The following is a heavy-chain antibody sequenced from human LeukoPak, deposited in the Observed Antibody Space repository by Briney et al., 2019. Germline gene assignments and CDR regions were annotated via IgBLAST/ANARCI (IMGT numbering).Heavy chain of an antibody. J-gene: IGHJ4*02. D-gene: IGHD6-13*01. CDR1: GFTFSDSY. Sequence: GGSLRLSCAPSGFTFSDSYMSWLRQAPGKGLEWVSYISTGSIYKKYADSVQGRFTISRDNAKNSLYLQMNSLRVDDTAVYYCARVSPDSSSWYGTYYFDYWGQGTLVTVSS. V-gene: IGHV3-11*06. CDR3: ARVSPDSSSWYGTYYFDY. CDR2: ISTGSIYK.